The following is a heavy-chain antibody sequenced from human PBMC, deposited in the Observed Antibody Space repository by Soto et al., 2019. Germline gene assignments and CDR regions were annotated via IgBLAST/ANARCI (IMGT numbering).Heavy chain of an antibody. CDR2: IYYSGST. J-gene: IGHJ5*02. CDR3: EIHWGGASVSCLGSDP. Sequence: TRALTCTVSGGSFSSGDYYWSGSRQPPGKGLECIGYIYYSGSTYYNPSLKSRVTTAVDTSKNQISLKLSWGTAAGTAVYYCEIHWGGASVSCLGSDPWGQGNLVTVSS. V-gene: IGHV4-30-4*01. CDR1: GGSFSSGDYY. D-gene: IGHD3-10*01.